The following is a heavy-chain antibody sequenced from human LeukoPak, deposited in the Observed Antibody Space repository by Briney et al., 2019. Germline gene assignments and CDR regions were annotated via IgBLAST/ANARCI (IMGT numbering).Heavy chain of an antibody. CDR1: GFTLSSYA. Sequence: GGSLRLSCAASGFTLSSYAMSWVRQGPGKGLEWVSAISVSGNTYHADSVKGRFTISRDSSKNTLYLQMNGLRAEDTAAYYCARGATDTTRWFDPWGQGTLVIVSS. CDR2: ISVSGNT. D-gene: IGHD1-7*01. CDR3: ARGATDTTRWFDP. J-gene: IGHJ5*02. V-gene: IGHV3-23*01.